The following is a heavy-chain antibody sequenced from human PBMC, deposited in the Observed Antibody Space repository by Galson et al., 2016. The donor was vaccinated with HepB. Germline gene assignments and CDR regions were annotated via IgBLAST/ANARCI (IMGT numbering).Heavy chain of an antibody. CDR1: GCTFRTYG. V-gene: IGHV1-69*13. CDR3: ARGSEGIAVAGTGYFDL. J-gene: IGHJ2*01. Sequence: SVKVSCKASGCTFRTYGINWVRQAPGQGLEWIGGIIPLFGTANYAQKFQGRVTITADESTTTVYMELSSLRSEDTAVYYCARGSEGIAVAGTGYFDLWGRGTLVTVSS. D-gene: IGHD6-19*01. CDR2: IIPLFGTA.